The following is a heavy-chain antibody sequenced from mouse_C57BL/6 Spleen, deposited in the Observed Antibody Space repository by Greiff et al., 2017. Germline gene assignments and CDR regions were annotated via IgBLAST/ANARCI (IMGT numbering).Heavy chain of an antibody. CDR3: ARRGQLYFDY. CDR1: GYTFTSYW. Sequence: QVQLKQPGAELVRPGSSVKLSCKASGYTFTSYWMHWVKQRPIQGLEWIGNIDPSDSETHYNQKFKDKATLTVDKSSSTAYMQLSSLTSEDSAVYYCARRGQLYFDYWGQGTTLTVSS. CDR2: IDPSDSET. D-gene: IGHD3-3*01. V-gene: IGHV1-52*01. J-gene: IGHJ2*01.